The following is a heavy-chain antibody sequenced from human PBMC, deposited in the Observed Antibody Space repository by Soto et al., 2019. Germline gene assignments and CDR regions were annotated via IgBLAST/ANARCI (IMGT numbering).Heavy chain of an antibody. CDR1: GFTFSSYS. D-gene: IGHD2-2*01. CDR3: TRDPHALAY. V-gene: IGHV3-48*01. CDR2: ITRSSSPI. J-gene: IGHJ4*02. Sequence: PGGSLRLSCAASGFTFSSYSMNWVRQAPGKGLEWVSYITRSSSPIYYADSVKGRFTISRDNARNSLYLQMNRLRAEDTAVYFCTRDPHALAYWGRGTLVTVSS.